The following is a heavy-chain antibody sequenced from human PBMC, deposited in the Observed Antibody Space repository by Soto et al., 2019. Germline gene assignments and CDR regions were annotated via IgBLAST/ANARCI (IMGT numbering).Heavy chain of an antibody. D-gene: IGHD2-8*01. CDR1: GYTFTSYA. CDR3: ARGNGAVFDY. CDR2: INAGNGNT. Sequence: QVQLVQSGAEVKKPGASVKVSCKASGYTFTSYAMHWVRQAPGQRLEWMGWINAGNGNTKYSQKFQGRVTITRDTPASTAYRELSSLISEDTAVYYWARGNGAVFDYWGQGTLVTVSS. V-gene: IGHV1-3*01. J-gene: IGHJ4*02.